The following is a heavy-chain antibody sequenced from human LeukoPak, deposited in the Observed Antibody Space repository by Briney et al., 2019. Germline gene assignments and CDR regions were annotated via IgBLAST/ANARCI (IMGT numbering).Heavy chain of an antibody. D-gene: IGHD3-10*01. Sequence: GASVKVSCKASGYTFTSYYMHWVRQAPGQGLEWMGWINPNSGGTNYAQKFQGRVTMTRDTSISTAYMELSRLRSDDTAVYYCARDRGSGSHHFDYWGQGTLVTVSS. J-gene: IGHJ4*02. CDR1: GYTFTSYY. CDR2: INPNSGGT. V-gene: IGHV1-2*02. CDR3: ARDRGSGSHHFDY.